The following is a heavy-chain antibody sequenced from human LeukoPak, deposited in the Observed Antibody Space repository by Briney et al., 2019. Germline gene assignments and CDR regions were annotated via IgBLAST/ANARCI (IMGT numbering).Heavy chain of an antibody. CDR1: GGSFSGYY. Sequence: SETLSLTCAVYGGSFSGYYWSWIRQPPGKGLEWIGEINHSGSTYYNPSLKSRVTISVDTSKNQFSLKLTSVTAADTAVYYCARSNSNWDFDYWGQGTLVTVSS. V-gene: IGHV4-34*01. CDR3: ARSNSNWDFDY. CDR2: INHSGST. J-gene: IGHJ4*02. D-gene: IGHD6-13*01.